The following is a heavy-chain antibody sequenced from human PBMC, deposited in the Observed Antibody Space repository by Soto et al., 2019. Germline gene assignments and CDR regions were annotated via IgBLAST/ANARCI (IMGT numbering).Heavy chain of an antibody. Sequence: ASVKVSCKASGYTFTSYVISWVRQAPGQGLEWMGWISAYNGNTNYAQKLQGRVTMTTDTSTSTAYMELRSLRSDDTAVYYCARMLVGLAPAAINGSAPYGRATLTTVSA. CDR3: ARMLVGLAPAAINGSAP. CDR2: ISAYNGNT. CDR1: GYTFTSYV. V-gene: IGHV1-18*01. J-gene: IGHJ5*02. D-gene: IGHD2-2*01.